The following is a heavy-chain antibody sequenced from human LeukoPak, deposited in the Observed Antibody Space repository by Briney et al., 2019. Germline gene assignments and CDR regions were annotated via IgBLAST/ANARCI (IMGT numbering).Heavy chain of an antibody. D-gene: IGHD5-18*01. CDR1: GYAISSGYY. Sequence: PSETLSLACTVSGYAISSGYYWGWIRQPPGKGLEWIGSIYHSGSTYYNPSLKSRVTISVDTSKNQFSLKLSSVTAADTAVYYCARRGIQLWKEGLDYWGQGTLVTVSS. J-gene: IGHJ4*02. CDR2: IYHSGST. CDR3: ARRGIQLWKEGLDY. V-gene: IGHV4-38-2*02.